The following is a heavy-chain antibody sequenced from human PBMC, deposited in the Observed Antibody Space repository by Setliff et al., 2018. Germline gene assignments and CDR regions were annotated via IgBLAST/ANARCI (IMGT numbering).Heavy chain of an antibody. J-gene: IGHJ3*02. CDR2: IYYSGST. V-gene: IGHV4-39*07. CDR1: GGSISSSSYY. Sequence: ASETLSLTCTVSGGSISSSSYYWGWIRQPPGKGLEWIGSIYYSGSTYYNPSLKSRVTISVDTSKNQFSPKLSSVTAADTAVYYCARDVRVASSSWFKSAFDIWGQGTMVTVSS. D-gene: IGHD6-13*01. CDR3: ARDVRVASSSWFKSAFDI.